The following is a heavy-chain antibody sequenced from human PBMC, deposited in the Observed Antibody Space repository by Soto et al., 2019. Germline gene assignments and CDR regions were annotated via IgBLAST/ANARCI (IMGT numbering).Heavy chain of an antibody. V-gene: IGHV3-21*01. CDR1: GFTFSSYS. CDR2: ISSSSSYI. CDR3: ARVGAAAGFNYYYYMDV. J-gene: IGHJ6*03. Sequence: GGSLRLSCAASGFTFSSYSMNWVRQAPGKGLEWVSSISSSSSYIYYADSVKGRFTISRDNAKNSLYLQMNSLRAEDTAVYYCARVGAAAGFNYYYYMDVWGKGTTVTVSS. D-gene: IGHD6-13*01.